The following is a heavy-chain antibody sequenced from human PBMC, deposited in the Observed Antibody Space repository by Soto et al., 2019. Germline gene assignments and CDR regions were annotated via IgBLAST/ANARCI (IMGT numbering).Heavy chain of an antibody. Sequence: QVQLVQSGAEVKKPGASVKVSCKASGYTFTSEGISWVRQAPGQGLEWMGWITAYNGNTRYAQILQGRVTMTTDTSTNTAYMELRSLRSDDTAVYYCARLSIVVPTLDYFDYWGQGTLVTVSS. CDR3: ARLSIVVPTLDYFDY. D-gene: IGHD1-26*01. V-gene: IGHV1-18*01. CDR2: ITAYNGNT. J-gene: IGHJ4*02. CDR1: GYTFTSEG.